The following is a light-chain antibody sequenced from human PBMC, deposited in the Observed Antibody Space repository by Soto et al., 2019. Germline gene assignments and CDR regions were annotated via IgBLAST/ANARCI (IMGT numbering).Light chain of an antibody. CDR2: GVS. V-gene: IGKV3-20*01. CDR3: QQYGSSVQT. Sequence: EIVLTQSPGTLSLSPGERATLSCRASQSVSSSYLAWYQHKPGQAPRLLIYGVSSRATGIADRFSGSGSGTDFTLTISRREPEDFAVYYCQQYGSSVQTFGQGTKVEIQ. J-gene: IGKJ1*01. CDR1: QSVSSSY.